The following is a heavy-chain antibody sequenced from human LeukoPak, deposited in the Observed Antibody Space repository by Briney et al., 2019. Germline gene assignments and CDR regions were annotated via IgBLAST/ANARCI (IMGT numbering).Heavy chain of an antibody. CDR2: IYYSGST. CDR1: GGSISGYY. J-gene: IGHJ5*02. V-gene: IGHV4-59*01. CDR3: ARDAIVGATNWFDP. Sequence: SETLSLTCTVSGGSISGYYWSWIRQPPGKGLEWIASIYYSGSTNYNPSLKSRVTVSLDTSKNQFSLKLSSVTAADTAVYYCARDAIVGATNWFDPWGQGTLVTVSS. D-gene: IGHD1-26*01.